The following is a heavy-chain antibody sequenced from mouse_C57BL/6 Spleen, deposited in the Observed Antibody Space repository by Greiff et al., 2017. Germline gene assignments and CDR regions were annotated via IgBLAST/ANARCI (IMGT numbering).Heavy chain of an antibody. CDR2: LYPGDGDT. V-gene: IGHV1-80*01. Sequence: QVQLQQSGAELVKPGASVKISCKASGYAFSSYWMNWVKQRPGKGLEWIGQLYPGDGDTNYNGKFKGTATLTADKSSSTADMQLSSLTSEDSAVYFCAREGDDYDGDPAYWGQGTLVTVSA. D-gene: IGHD2-4*01. J-gene: IGHJ3*01. CDR1: GYAFSSYW. CDR3: AREGDDYDGDPAY.